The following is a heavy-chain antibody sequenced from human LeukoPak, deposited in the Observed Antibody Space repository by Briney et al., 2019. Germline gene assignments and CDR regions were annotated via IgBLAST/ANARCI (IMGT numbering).Heavy chain of an antibody. J-gene: IGHJ4*02. D-gene: IGHD2-21*02. CDR1: KFAFSSYA. V-gene: IGHV3-21*01. CDR2: ISSSSSYI. CDR3: ARDLDCSASNCDY. Sequence: GGSLRLSCAASKFAFSSYAMSWVRQAPGKGLEWVSSISSSSSYIYYADSVKGRFTISRDNAKNSLYLQMNSLRAEDTAVYYCARDLDCSASNCDYWGQGTLVTVSS.